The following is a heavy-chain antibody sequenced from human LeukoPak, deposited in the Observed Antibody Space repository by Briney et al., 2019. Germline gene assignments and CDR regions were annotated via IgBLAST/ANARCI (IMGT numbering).Heavy chain of an antibody. CDR1: GGSFSGYY. Sequence: KASETLSLTCAVYGGSFSGYYWSWIRQPPGKGLEWIGEINHSGSTNYNPSLKSRVSISVDTSKNQFSLKLSSVTAADTAVYYCARVHLEELVYGPLFDYWGQGTLVTVSS. V-gene: IGHV4-34*01. CDR2: INHSGST. J-gene: IGHJ4*02. CDR3: ARVHLEELVYGPLFDY. D-gene: IGHD2-8*01.